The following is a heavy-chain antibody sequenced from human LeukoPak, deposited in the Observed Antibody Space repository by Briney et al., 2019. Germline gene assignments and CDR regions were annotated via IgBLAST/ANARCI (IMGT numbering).Heavy chain of an antibody. V-gene: IGHV3-11*06. J-gene: IGHJ6*02. CDR2: ISSSSSYT. D-gene: IGHD2-15*01. CDR3: ARSNCSGGSCHLYYYYYGMDV. Sequence: PGGSLRLSCAASGFTFSDYYMSWIRQAPGKGLEWVSYISSSSSYTNYADSVKGRFTISRDNAKNSLYLQMNSLRAEDTAVYYCARSNCSGGSCHLYYYYYGMDVWGQGTTVTVSS. CDR1: GFTFSDYY.